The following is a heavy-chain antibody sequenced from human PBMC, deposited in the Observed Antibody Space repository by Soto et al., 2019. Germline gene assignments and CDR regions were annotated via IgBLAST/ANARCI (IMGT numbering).Heavy chain of an antibody. Sequence: SETLSLTCAVYGGSFSGYYWSWIRQPPGKGLEWIGEINHSGSTNYNPSLKSRVTISVDTSKNQFSLKLSSVTAADTAVYYCSRLGGGCSSTSCSNDYWGQGTLVTVSS. J-gene: IGHJ4*02. CDR1: GGSFSGYY. D-gene: IGHD2-2*01. CDR3: SRLGGGCSSTSCSNDY. V-gene: IGHV4-34*01. CDR2: INHSGST.